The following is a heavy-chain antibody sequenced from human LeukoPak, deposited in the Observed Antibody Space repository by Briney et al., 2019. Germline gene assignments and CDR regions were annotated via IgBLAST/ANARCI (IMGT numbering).Heavy chain of an antibody. V-gene: IGHV3-21*01. Sequence: GGSLRLSCAASGFTFSSYSMNWVRQAPGKGLEWVSSISSSSSYIYYADSVKGRFTISRDNAKNSLYLQMNSLRAEDTAVYYCARVWPSSGWYLWGQGTLATVSS. J-gene: IGHJ5*02. CDR2: ISSSSSYI. CDR3: ARVWPSSGWYL. D-gene: IGHD6-19*01. CDR1: GFTFSSYS.